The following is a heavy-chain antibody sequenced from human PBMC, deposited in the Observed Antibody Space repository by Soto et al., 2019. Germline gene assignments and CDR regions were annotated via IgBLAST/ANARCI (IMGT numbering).Heavy chain of an antibody. Sequence: SETLSLTCTVSGGSISSGGYYWSWIRQHPGKGLEWIGYIYYSGSTYYNPSLKSRVTISVDTSKNQFSLKLSSVTAADTAVYYCASGVWGSYTYKGYFDYWGQGTLVTVS. CDR3: ASGVWGSYTYKGYFDY. D-gene: IGHD3-16*01. CDR2: IYYSGST. V-gene: IGHV4-31*03. CDR1: GGSISSGGYY. J-gene: IGHJ4*02.